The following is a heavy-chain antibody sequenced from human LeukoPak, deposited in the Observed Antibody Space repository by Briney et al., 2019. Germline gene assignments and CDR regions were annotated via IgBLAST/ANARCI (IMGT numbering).Heavy chain of an antibody. CDR2: IIPIFGTA. J-gene: IGHJ4*02. D-gene: IGHD6-25*01. CDR1: GGTFSSYA. V-gene: IGHV1-69*13. CDR3: ARNTQRGAFDY. Sequence: ASVKVSCKASGGTFSSYAISWVRQAPGQGLEWMGGIIPIFGTANYAQKFQGRVTITADGSTSTAYMELSSLRSEDTAVYYCARNTQRGAFDYWGQGTLVTVSS.